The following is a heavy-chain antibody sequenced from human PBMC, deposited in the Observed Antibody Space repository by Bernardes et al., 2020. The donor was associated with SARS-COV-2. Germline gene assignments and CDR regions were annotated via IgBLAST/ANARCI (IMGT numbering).Heavy chain of an antibody. CDR1: GSTFSSYA. V-gene: IGHV3-23*01. CDR2: TSGSGDST. CDR3: ARGSGRYYSRGMDV. D-gene: IGHD3-10*01. Sequence: GGSLTPSCAASGSTFSSYAMSWVRQAPGKGLEWVSATSGSGDSTYYADSVKGQFTLSRDTSKHPLYLQMNSLRAADAAVYDCARGSGRYYSRGMDVWGQGTTVTVSS. J-gene: IGHJ6*02.